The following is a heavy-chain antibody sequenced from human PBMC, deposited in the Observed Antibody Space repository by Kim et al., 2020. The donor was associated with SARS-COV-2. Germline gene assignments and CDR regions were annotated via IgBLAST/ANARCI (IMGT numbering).Heavy chain of an antibody. V-gene: IGHV1-3*01. CDR3: ARDDVPPGIAAAGSIDY. J-gene: IGHJ4*02. Sequence: FQGRVTITRDTSASTAYMELSSLRSEDTAVYYCARDDVPPGIAAAGSIDYWGQGTLVTVSS. D-gene: IGHD6-13*01.